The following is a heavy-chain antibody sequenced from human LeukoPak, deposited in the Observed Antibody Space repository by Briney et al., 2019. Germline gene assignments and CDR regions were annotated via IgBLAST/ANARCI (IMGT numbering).Heavy chain of an antibody. J-gene: IGHJ4*02. CDR3: VREDTPATANY. CDR2: ISQDGSGK. CDR1: GFTFSNYW. V-gene: IGHV3-7*03. D-gene: IGHD2-21*02. Sequence: GGSLRLSCGASGFTFSNYWMSWVRQAPGKGLEWVINISQDGSGKNYADSVEGRFTISRDNAKNSLYLQMNSLRAEDTAVYYCVREDTPATANYWGQGTLVTISS.